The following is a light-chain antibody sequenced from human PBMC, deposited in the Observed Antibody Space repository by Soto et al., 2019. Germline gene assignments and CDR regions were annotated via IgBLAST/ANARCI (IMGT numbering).Light chain of an antibody. Sequence: DIQMTQSPSSLSASVGDRVPITCRASQSISSYLNWYQQKPGKAPKLLIYAASSLQSGVPSRFSASGSGTHFTLTISSPEPEDFATYCCQQSYNTPRTFGQGTKVDIK. V-gene: IGKV1-39*01. CDR2: AAS. J-gene: IGKJ1*01. CDR3: QQSYNTPRT. CDR1: QSISSY.